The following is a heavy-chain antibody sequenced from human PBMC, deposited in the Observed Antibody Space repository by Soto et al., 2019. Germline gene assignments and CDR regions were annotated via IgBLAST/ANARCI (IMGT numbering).Heavy chain of an antibody. CDR3: ARGVGITIFGVVIMHYYYGMDV. V-gene: IGHV1-46*01. Sequence: ASVKVSCKASGYTFTSYYMHWVRQAPGQGLEWMGIINPSGGSTSYAQKFQGRVTMTRDTSTSTVYMELSSPRSEDTAVYYCARGVGITIFGVVIMHYYYGMDVWGQGTTVT. D-gene: IGHD3-3*01. CDR2: INPSGGST. CDR1: GYTFTSYY. J-gene: IGHJ6*02.